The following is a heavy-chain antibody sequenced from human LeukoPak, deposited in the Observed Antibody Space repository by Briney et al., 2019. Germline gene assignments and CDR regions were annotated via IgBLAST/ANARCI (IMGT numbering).Heavy chain of an antibody. CDR2: ISSSGSAK. D-gene: IGHD2-2*03. V-gene: IGHV3-48*02. CDR3: ASGSGH. Sequence: GGSLRLSCAASGFTFSNYGLNWVRQAPGKGLEWVSHISSSGSAKYYADSVKGRFTISRDNAKDSLYLQMNSLRDEDTAVFYCASGSGHWGQGTLVTVSS. J-gene: IGHJ4*02. CDR1: GFTFSNYG.